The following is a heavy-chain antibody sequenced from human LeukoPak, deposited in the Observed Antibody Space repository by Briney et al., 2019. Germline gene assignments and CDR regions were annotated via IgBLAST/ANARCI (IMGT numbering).Heavy chain of an antibody. D-gene: IGHD2-2*01. V-gene: IGHV3-33*01. CDR2: IWPDGNKK. J-gene: IGHJ2*01. CDR3: VVVLVPAAVWQFDV. Sequence: GGSLRLSCVASGYPFSQHGIHWVRQAPGRGLEWVAAIWPDGNKKEYADSVRGRFIVSKDNSENTLSLQMNSLRAEDTAVYYCVVVLVPAAVWQFDVWGRGTLVTVSS. CDR1: GYPFSQHG.